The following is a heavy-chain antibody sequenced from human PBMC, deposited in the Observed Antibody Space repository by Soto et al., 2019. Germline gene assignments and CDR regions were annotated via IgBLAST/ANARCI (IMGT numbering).Heavy chain of an antibody. J-gene: IGHJ5*02. V-gene: IGHV4-31*03. CDR1: GGSISSGGYY. CDR3: ARGERTTVASWFDP. Sequence: SETLSLTCTVSGGSISSGGYYWSWIRQHPGKGLEWIGYIYYSGSTYYNPSLKSRVTISVDTSKNHFSLKLSSVTAADTAVYYCARGERTTVASWFDPWGQGTLVTVSS. D-gene: IGHD4-4*01. CDR2: IYYSGST.